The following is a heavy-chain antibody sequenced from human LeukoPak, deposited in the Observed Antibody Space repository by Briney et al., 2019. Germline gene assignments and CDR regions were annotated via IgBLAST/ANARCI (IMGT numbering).Heavy chain of an antibody. CDR3: ARDSGYDDQGFDY. CDR2: ISAYNGNR. CDR1: GYTFTIYG. D-gene: IGHD5-12*01. Sequence: GASVTVSFTASGYTFTIYGINWVRQAPGQGLEWMGWISAYNGNRNYAQKYQGRVTMTTDTSTSTAYMELRSLRSDDTAVYYCARDSGYDDQGFDYWGQGTLVTVSS. V-gene: IGHV1-18*04. J-gene: IGHJ4*02.